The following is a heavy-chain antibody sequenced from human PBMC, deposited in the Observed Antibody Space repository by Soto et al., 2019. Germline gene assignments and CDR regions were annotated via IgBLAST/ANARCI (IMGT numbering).Heavy chain of an antibody. J-gene: IGHJ6*02. CDR1: GYTFTSYG. V-gene: IGHV1-18*04. CDR3: ARVRIDYDFWSGYSHTDYYYYYGMDV. Sequence: ASVKVSCKASGYTFTSYGISWVRQAPGQGLEWMGWISAYNGNTNYAQKLQGRVTMTTDTSTSTAYTELRSLRSDDTAVYYCARVRIDYDFWSGYSHTDYYYYYGMDVWGQGTTVTV. CDR2: ISAYNGNT. D-gene: IGHD3-3*01.